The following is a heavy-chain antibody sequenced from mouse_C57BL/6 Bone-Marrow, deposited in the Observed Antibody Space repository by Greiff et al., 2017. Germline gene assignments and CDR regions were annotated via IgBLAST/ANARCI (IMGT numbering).Heavy chain of an antibody. CDR1: GYTFTGYW. J-gene: IGHJ2*01. Sequence: QVQLKQSGAELMKPGASVKLSCKATGYTFTGYWIEWVKQRPGHGLEWIGEILPGSGSTNYNEKFKGKATFTADTYSNTAYMQLSSLTTEDSAIYYCARGGGLDGNYGSWYFDYWGQGTTLTVSS. V-gene: IGHV1-9*01. D-gene: IGHD2-1*01. CDR3: ARGGGLDGNYGSWYFDY. CDR2: ILPGSGST.